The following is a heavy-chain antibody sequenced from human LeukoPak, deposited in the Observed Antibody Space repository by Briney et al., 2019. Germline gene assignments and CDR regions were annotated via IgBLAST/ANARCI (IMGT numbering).Heavy chain of an antibody. Sequence: GGSLRLSCAASGFTFSNYGLSWVRQAPGKGLEWVSGITGSGGSTYYADSVKGRFTISRDNSKNTLYLQMNSLRAEDTAVYYCAREQEDYYDSSGYYLYWGQGTLVTVSS. CDR2: ITGSGGST. J-gene: IGHJ4*02. V-gene: IGHV3-23*01. D-gene: IGHD3-22*01. CDR1: GFTFSNYG. CDR3: AREQEDYYDSSGYYLY.